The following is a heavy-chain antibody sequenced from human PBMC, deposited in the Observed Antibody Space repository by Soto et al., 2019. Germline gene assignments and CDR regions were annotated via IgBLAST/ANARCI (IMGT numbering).Heavy chain of an antibody. CDR3: ARVVVSWFDP. CDR2: ISSSSSYI. CDR1: GFTFSSYS. J-gene: IGHJ5*02. V-gene: IGHV3-21*01. D-gene: IGHD3-10*01. Sequence: EVQLVESGGGLVKPGGSLRLSCAASGFTFSSYSMNWDRQAPGKGLEWVSSISSSSSYIYYADSVKGRFTISRDNAKNSLYLQMNSLRAEDTAVYYCARVVVSWFDPWGQGTLVTVSS.